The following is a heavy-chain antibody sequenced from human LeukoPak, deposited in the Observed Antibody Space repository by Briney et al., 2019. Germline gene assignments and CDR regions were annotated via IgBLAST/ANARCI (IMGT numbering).Heavy chain of an antibody. D-gene: IGHD5-12*01. J-gene: IGHJ4*02. CDR1: GFTSSSYA. Sequence: GGSLRLSCAASGFTSSSYAMSWVRHAPGKGLEWVSAISGSGGSTYYADSVKGRFTISRDNSKNTLYLQMNSLRAEDTAVYYCAKDREEYSGYATFDYWGQGALVTVSS. V-gene: IGHV3-23*01. CDR3: AKDREEYSGYATFDY. CDR2: ISGSGGST.